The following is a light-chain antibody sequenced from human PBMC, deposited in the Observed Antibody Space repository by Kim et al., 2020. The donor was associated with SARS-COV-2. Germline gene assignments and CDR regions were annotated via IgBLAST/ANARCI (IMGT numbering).Light chain of an antibody. Sequence: GQRVTIACSRSISNIGSNVVNWYQQLPGTAPKLLMYSNDYRPSGVPDRFSGSKSGTSASLAISGLQSEDEADYYCAAWDDRLKGSVFGGGTQLTVL. J-gene: IGLJ3*02. CDR1: ISNIGSNV. CDR2: SND. CDR3: AAWDDRLKGSV. V-gene: IGLV1-44*01.